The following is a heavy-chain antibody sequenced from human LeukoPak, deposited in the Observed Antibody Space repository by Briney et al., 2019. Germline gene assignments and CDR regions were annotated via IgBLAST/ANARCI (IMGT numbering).Heavy chain of an antibody. CDR3: VKGGAYGPGSYCDY. D-gene: IGHD3-10*01. CDR2: ISGGGSDT. J-gene: IGHJ4*02. V-gene: IGHV3-23*01. CDR1: GFTFGSYG. Sequence: PGGSLRLSCAVSGFTFGSYGMTWVRQAPGKGLEWVSSISGGGSDTGNEDAVKGRFTISRDNSKSSLYLQMNNLRGEDTTVYYCVKGGAYGPGSYCDYWGQGILVTVSS.